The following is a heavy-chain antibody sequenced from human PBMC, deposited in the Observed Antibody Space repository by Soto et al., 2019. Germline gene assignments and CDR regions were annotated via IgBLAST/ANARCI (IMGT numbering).Heavy chain of an antibody. CDR3: AGCRVWFGFMDV. CDR2: INHSGST. D-gene: IGHD3-3*01. J-gene: IGHJ6*02. CDR1: GGSFSGYY. Sequence: QVQLQQWGAGLLKPPETLSLTCAVYGGSFSGYYWSWIRQPPGKGLEWIGEINHSGSTNYNPSLKSRVTISVDTSKNQFSLKLSSVTAADTAVYYCAGCRVWFGFMDVWGQGTTVTVSS. V-gene: IGHV4-34*01.